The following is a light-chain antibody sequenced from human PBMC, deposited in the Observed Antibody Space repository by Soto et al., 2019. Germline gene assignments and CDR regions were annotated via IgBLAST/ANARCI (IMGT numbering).Light chain of an antibody. J-gene: IGLJ3*02. CDR1: SSNIGSNS. CDR3: ASWDHTLSARV. CDR2: NYA. Sequence: QSVLTQPPSASGTPGQWVTICCSGSSSNIGSNSANWYQQFPGTAPKLLIYNYAQRPSGAPDRFSGSKSGTSASLAISGLQSDDEAVYFCASWDHTLSARVFGGGTKLTVL. V-gene: IGLV1-44*01.